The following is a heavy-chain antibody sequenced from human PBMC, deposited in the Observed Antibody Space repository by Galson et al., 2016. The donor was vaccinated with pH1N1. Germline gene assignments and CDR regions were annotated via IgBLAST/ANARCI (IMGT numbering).Heavy chain of an antibody. CDR1: GYRFSSSW. D-gene: IGHD4-17*01. J-gene: IGHJ3*02. V-gene: IGHV5-51*03. Sequence: QSGAEVKKPGESLKISCKGSGYRFSSSWIAWVRQVPGKGLEWVGVVNPGGSTVRYSPPFQGQVTISSDKSINTAYLQWISLKASDTATYYCARQYDFGDYRGDAFDIWGQGTMVIVSS. CDR3: ARQYDFGDYRGDAFDI. CDR2: VNPGGSTV.